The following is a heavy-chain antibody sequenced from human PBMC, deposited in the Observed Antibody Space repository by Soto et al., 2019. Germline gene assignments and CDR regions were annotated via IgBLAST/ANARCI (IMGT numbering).Heavy chain of an antibody. D-gene: IGHD2-2*01. Sequence: QVQLQQWGAGLLKPSETLSLTCAVYGGSFSGYYWSWIRQPPGKGLEWIGAINHSGSTNYNPSLKSRYTISVDTSKNQFSLKLSSVTAADTAVYYCARGRKSRYCSSTSCYRGLAGNYYYGMDVWGQGTTVTVSS. J-gene: IGHJ6*02. CDR2: INHSGST. V-gene: IGHV4-34*01. CDR1: GGSFSGYY. CDR3: ARGRKSRYCSSTSCYRGLAGNYYYGMDV.